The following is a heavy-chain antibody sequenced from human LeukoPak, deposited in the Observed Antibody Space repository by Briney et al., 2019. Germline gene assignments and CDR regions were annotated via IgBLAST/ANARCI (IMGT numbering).Heavy chain of an antibody. CDR3: AYRTGFDY. Sequence: GGSLRLSCVVSGLTFSNYDMSWVRQAPGKGLEWVSTISISGDNTYYPDSVKGRFTISRDNSKNTLYLQMNSLRAEDTAVYYCAYRTGFDYWGQGTLVTVSS. CDR1: GLTFSNYD. J-gene: IGHJ4*02. CDR2: ISISGDNT. D-gene: IGHD3-16*02. V-gene: IGHV3-23*01.